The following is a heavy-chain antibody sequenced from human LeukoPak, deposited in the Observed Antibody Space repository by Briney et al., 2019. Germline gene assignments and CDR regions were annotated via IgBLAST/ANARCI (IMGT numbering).Heavy chain of an antibody. D-gene: IGHD6-6*01. CDR3: ARARVSIAARPKLGYYMDV. CDR1: GFTFSSYE. CDR2: ISSSGSTI. V-gene: IGHV3-48*03. J-gene: IGHJ6*03. Sequence: PGGSLRLSCAASGFTFSSYEMNWVRQAPGKGLEWVSYISSSGSTIYYADSVKGRFTISRDNAKNSLYLQMNSLRAEDTAVYYCARARVSIAARPKLGYYMDVWGKGTTVTVSS.